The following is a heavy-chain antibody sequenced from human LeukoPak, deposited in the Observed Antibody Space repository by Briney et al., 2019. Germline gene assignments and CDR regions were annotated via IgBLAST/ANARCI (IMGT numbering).Heavy chain of an antibody. V-gene: IGHV3-23*01. D-gene: IGHD3-16*02. CDR2: ISGSGGST. CDR3: AKGFGDYVWGSYRCSDY. J-gene: IGHJ4*02. Sequence: PGGSLRLSCAASGFTFSSYWMSWVRQAPGKGLEWVSAISGSGGSTYYADSVKGRFTISRDNSKNTLYLQMNSLRAEDTAVYYCAKGFGDYVWGSYRCSDYWGQGTLSPSPQ. CDR1: GFTFSSYW.